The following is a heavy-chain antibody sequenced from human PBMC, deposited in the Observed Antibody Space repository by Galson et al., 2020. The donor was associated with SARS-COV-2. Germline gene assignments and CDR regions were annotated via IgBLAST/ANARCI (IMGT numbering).Heavy chain of an antibody. CDR3: ARQVYYDDDSGSGWVDP. Sequence: SQTLSLTCAVSGGSISSGGFSWSWIRQPPGKGLEWIGNIYHSGTTYYSPSLKSRVTISLDGSKNQFSLRLSSVTAADTAVYYCARQVYYDDDSGSGWVDPWGQGTLVTVSS. V-gene: IGHV4-30-2*01. CDR2: IYHSGTT. D-gene: IGHD3-10*01. CDR1: GGSISSGGFS. J-gene: IGHJ5*02.